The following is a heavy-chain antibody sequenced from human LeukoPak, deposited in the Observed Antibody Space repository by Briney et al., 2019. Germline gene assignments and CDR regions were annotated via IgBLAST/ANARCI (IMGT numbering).Heavy chain of an antibody. D-gene: IGHD6-6*01. Sequence: PGGSLRLSCAASGFTFSSYAMSWVRQAPGKGLEWVSAISGSGGSTYYADSVKGRFTISRDNSKNTLYLQMNSLKTEDTAVYYCTTDSSSRFSYYYGMDVWGQGTTVTVSS. CDR3: TTDSSSRFSYYYGMDV. CDR1: GFTFSSYA. CDR2: ISGSGGST. V-gene: IGHV3-23*01. J-gene: IGHJ6*02.